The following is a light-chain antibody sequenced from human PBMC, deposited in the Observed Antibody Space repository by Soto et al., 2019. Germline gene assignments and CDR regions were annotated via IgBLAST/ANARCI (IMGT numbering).Light chain of an antibody. CDR2: GAS. V-gene: IGKV3-15*01. CDR1: QSVSSN. Sequence: EIVMTQSPATLSVSPGETATLSCRASQSVSSNLAWYQQKPGQAPRLLIYGASTRATGIPARFSGSGSGTEFTLTISSLQSEDLAVYYCQHYNSWPPLTFGGGTKVEIK. J-gene: IGKJ4*02. CDR3: QHYNSWPPLT.